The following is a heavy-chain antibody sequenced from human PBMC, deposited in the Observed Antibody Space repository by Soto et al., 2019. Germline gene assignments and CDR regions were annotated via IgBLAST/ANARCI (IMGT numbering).Heavy chain of an antibody. CDR3: ARHARYLEWLQPFDY. CDR2: IIPMFGTP. Sequence: QVQLVQSGAEVKEPGSSVKVSCTASGGTVSNYPISWVRQAPGQGLEWMGGIIPMFGTPNYALKFQGRVTITADESTSTAYMELSSLRYDDTAVYYCARHARYLEWLQPFDYWGQGALVTVSS. V-gene: IGHV1-69*01. D-gene: IGHD3-3*01. CDR1: GGTVSNYP. J-gene: IGHJ4*02.